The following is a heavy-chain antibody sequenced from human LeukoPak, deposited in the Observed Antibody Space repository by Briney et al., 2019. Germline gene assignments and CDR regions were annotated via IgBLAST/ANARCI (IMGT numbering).Heavy chain of an antibody. CDR1: GFTFSSYN. CDR2: ISSSSTI. CDR3: ARDPGDPGYSSSWSPGGFDY. Sequence: PGGSLRLSCAASGFTFSSYNMNWVRQAPGKGLEWVSYISSSSTIYYADSVKGRFTISRDNAKNSLYLQMNSLRDEDTAVYYCARDPGDPGYSSSWSPGGFDYWGQGTLVTVSS. J-gene: IGHJ4*02. V-gene: IGHV3-48*02. D-gene: IGHD6-13*01.